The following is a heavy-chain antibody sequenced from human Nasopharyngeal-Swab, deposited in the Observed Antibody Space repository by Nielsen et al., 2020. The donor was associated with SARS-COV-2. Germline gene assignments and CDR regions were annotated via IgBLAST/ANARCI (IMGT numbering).Heavy chain of an antibody. Sequence: GESLKISCAASGFTFSSYAMSWVRQAPGKGLEWVSAISGSGGSTYYADSVKGRFTISRDNSKNTLYLQMNSLRAEETAVYYCANMPIDYWGQGTLVTVSS. J-gene: IGHJ4*02. CDR1: GFTFSSYA. CDR3: ANMPIDY. V-gene: IGHV3-23*01. CDR2: ISGSGGST. D-gene: IGHD2-2*01.